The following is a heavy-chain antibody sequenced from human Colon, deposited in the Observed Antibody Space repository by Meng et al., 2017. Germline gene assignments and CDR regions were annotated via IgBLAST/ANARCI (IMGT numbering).Heavy chain of an antibody. D-gene: IGHD3-16*01. Sequence: TLKGSCPTVVKPTQTRTLTYTFSGFSLRTRWGGVGWIRQPAGKALEWLALIYWDDDKRYRPSLKGRLTITKDTSKNQVVLTMTNMDPVDTATYYCAHRHPGGPVDYWGQGTLVTVSS. CDR2: IYWDDDK. J-gene: IGHJ4*02. CDR3: AHRHPGGPVDY. V-gene: IGHV2-5*02. CDR1: GFSLRTRWGG.